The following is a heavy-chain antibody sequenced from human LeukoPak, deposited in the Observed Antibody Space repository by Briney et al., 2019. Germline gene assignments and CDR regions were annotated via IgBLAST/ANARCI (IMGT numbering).Heavy chain of an antibody. J-gene: IGHJ6*02. Sequence: GGSLRLSCAASGFTFSSYSMNWVRQAPGKGLEWVSSISSSSSYIYYADSVKGRYTISRDNAKNSLYLQMNSLRAEDTAVYYCARAIRSPYYYGSGSYYYGMDVWGQGTTVTVSS. CDR3: ARAIRSPYYYGSGSYYYGMDV. D-gene: IGHD3-10*01. V-gene: IGHV3-21*01. CDR1: GFTFSSYS. CDR2: ISSSSSYI.